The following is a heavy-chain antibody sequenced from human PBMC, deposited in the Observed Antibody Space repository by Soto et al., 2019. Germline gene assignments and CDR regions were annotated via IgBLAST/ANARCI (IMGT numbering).Heavy chain of an antibody. D-gene: IGHD2-2*01. CDR3: ARRECSTSSCYQANWFDP. J-gene: IGHJ5*02. CDR1: GGFISSYY. CDR2: SYYSGRP. V-gene: IGHV4-59*01. Sequence: SETLSLTCTVSGGFISSYYWTWIRQPPGKGLEWIGYSYYSGRPYYNPSLKSRVTISLDTSKNQFSLKLSSVTAADTAMYYCARRECSTSSCYQANWFDPWGQGTLVTVSS.